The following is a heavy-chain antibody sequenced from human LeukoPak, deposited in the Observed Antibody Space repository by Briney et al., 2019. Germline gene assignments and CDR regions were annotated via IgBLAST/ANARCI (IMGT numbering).Heavy chain of an antibody. CDR1: GGSFSGYY. V-gene: IGHV4-34*01. Sequence: SETLSLICAVSGGSFSGYYWSWIRQPPGKGLEWIGEINHSGSTNYNPSLKSRVTISVDTSKNQFSLKLSSVTAADTAVYYCARGPYSSGWYVVNYFDYWGQGTLVTVSS. CDR3: ARGPYSSGWYVVNYFDY. J-gene: IGHJ4*02. CDR2: INHSGST. D-gene: IGHD6-19*01.